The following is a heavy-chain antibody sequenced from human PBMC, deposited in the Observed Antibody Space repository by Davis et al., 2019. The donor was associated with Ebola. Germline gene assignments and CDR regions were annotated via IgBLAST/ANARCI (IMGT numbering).Heavy chain of an antibody. CDR3: ARIVKGSGSSAFDY. J-gene: IGHJ4*02. Sequence: SGPTLVKPTETNTLTCTVSGSSRNYGGVGVSWLRQPPGKDLEWLAHIFSSYRKSYRTSMKSRLTVSKDASTNQVVLTMTNMDPVDTGTYYCARIVKGSGSSAFDYWGQVTLVTVSS. CDR1: GSSRNYGGVG. V-gene: IGHV2-26*01. CDR2: IFSSYRK. D-gene: IGHD3-10*01.